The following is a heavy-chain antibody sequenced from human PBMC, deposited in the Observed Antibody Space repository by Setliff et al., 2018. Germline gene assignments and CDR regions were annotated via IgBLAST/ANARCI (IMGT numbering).Heavy chain of an antibody. CDR1: GGSISGYY. Sequence: PSETLSLTCTVSGGSISGYYWSWIRQPPGKGLEWIGTVDHSGNTFYNPSLKSRVTISVDTSKNQLSLALASVTAADTAVYYCARRDSTGYYGYSFDFWGQGTLVTVSS. CDR3: ARRDSTGYYGYSFDF. CDR2: VDHSGNT. D-gene: IGHD3-22*01. J-gene: IGHJ4*02. V-gene: IGHV4-59*04.